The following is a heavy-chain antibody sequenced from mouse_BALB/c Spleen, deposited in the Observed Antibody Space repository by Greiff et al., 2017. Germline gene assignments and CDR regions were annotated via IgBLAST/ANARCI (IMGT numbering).Heavy chain of an antibody. CDR1: GFTFTDYY. CDR3: ASAPGYGSRYWYFDV. V-gene: IGHV7-3*02. J-gene: IGHJ1*01. D-gene: IGHD1-1*01. CDR2: IRNKANGYTT. Sequence: EVQVVESGGGLVQPGGSLRLSCATSGFTFTDYYMSWVRQPPGKALEWLGFIRNKANGYTTEYSASVKGRFTISRDNSQSILYLQMNTLRAEDSATYYCASAPGYGSRYWYFDVWGAGTTVTVSS.